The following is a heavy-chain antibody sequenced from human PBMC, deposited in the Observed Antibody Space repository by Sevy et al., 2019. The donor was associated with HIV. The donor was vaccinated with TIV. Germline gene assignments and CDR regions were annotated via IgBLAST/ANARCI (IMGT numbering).Heavy chain of an antibody. J-gene: IGHJ6*02. CDR3: ARDRKTTEEWLEELDYYYGLDV. D-gene: IGHD2-8*01. CDR1: GFSLTTSD. V-gene: IGHV3-30*02. CDR2: VRNDGSNK. Sequence: GGSLRLSCAASGFSLTTSDMHWVRQAPGKGLEWVAYVRNDGSNKYYAESERDRFTIYRDSPKNTLYLQMNSLRDEDTAIYYCARDRKTTEEWLEELDYYYGLDVWGRGTTVTVSS.